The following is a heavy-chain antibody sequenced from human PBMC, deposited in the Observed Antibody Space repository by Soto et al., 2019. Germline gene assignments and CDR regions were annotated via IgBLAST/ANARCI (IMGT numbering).Heavy chain of an antibody. Sequence: QLQLQESGPGLVTPSGTLSLTCAVSGGSISSNNWWSWVRQPPGKGLDWIGAIYHGGSTNYNPYHNRRVTLTVDKSKNRFPPTLSSVRSADTAVYYCARDRRRPPRGEVAGTDYGMEVWGQGTTDTVSS. V-gene: IGHV4-4*02. D-gene: IGHD6-19*01. J-gene: IGHJ6*02. CDR2: IYHGGST. CDR1: GGSISSNNW. CDR3: ARDRRRPPRGEVAGTDYGMEV.